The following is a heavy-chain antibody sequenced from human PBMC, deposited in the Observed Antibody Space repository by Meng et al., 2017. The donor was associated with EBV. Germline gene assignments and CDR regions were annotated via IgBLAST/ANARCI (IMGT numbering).Heavy chain of an antibody. CDR3: ARVGIAVAGTGDY. Sequence: QVQQVQSGAEGKKPGASGTVSCKAPGTTFTGYYMHWVRQAPGQVLEWMGRINPNSGGTNYAQKFQGRVTMTRDTSISTAYMELSRLRSDDTAVYYCARVGIAVAGTGDYWGQGTLVTVSS. CDR2: INPNSGGT. J-gene: IGHJ4*02. V-gene: IGHV1-2*06. D-gene: IGHD6-19*01. CDR1: GTTFTGYY.